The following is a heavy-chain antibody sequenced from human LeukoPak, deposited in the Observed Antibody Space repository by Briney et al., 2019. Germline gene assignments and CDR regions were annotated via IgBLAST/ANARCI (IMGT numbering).Heavy chain of an antibody. Sequence: ASVKVSCKASEFTFTSSAVQWVRQARGQRLEWIGWIVVGSGNTNYAQKFQERVTITRDMSTSTAYMELSSLRSEDTAAYYCAADASGDDAFDIWGQGTMVTVSS. D-gene: IGHD5-12*01. V-gene: IGHV1-58*01. CDR3: AADASGDDAFDI. CDR2: IVVGSGNT. J-gene: IGHJ3*02. CDR1: EFTFTSSA.